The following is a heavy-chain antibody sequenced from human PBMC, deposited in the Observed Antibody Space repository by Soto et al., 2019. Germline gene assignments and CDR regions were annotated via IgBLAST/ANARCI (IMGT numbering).Heavy chain of an antibody. Sequence: ASVRGSCKASGDTFTSYGISWVRQAPGEGIEWMAWISAYNGNTNYAQKLQDRVTMTTATSTSTAYMELRSLRSDDPAVYYCARAGPGYSYGTAANWFDPWGQGTLVTVSS. CDR3: ARAGPGYSYGTAANWFDP. V-gene: IGHV1-18*04. D-gene: IGHD5-18*01. J-gene: IGHJ5*02. CDR2: ISAYNGNT. CDR1: GDTFTSYG.